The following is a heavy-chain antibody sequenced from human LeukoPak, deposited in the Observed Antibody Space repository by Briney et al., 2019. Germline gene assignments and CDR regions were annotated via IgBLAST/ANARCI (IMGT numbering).Heavy chain of an antibody. Sequence: GGSLRLSCAVAGFTFKLYWMHWGRHARGKGPVWVSRINDDGSDTTYADSVKGRFTISRDDATNMLFLQMTSLRAEDTAVYYCVRGGPSTWYWGQGTLVTVSS. CDR1: GFTFKLYW. J-gene: IGHJ4*02. CDR2: INDDGSDT. CDR3: VRGGPSTWY. V-gene: IGHV3-74*01.